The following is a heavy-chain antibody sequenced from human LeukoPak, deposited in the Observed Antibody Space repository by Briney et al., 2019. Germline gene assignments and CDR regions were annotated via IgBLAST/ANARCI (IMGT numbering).Heavy chain of an antibody. J-gene: IGHJ2*01. D-gene: IGHD6-13*01. CDR3: AKATAAGTWYFDL. CDR2: ISWNSGSI. CDR1: GFTFDDYA. V-gene: IGHV3-9*01. Sequence: PGGSLRLSCTASGFTFDDYAMHWVRQAPGKGLEWVSGISWNSGSIGYADSVKGRFTISRDNAKNSLCLQMNSLRAEDTALYYCAKATAAGTWYFDLWGRGTLVTVSS.